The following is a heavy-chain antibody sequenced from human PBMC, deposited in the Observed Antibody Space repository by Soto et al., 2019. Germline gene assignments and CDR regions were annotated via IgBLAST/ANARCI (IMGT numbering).Heavy chain of an antibody. CDR3: ARGISTRTKNNWFDP. V-gene: IGHV3-74*01. D-gene: IGHD2-2*01. J-gene: IGHJ5*02. CDR1: GLTFSSYW. CDR2: INSDGSST. Sequence: GGSLRLSCAASGLTFSSYWMHWVRQAPGKGLVWVSRINSDGSSTSYADSVKGRFTISRDNAKNTLYLQMNSLRAEDTAVYYCARGISTRTKNNWFDPWGQGTLVTVSS.